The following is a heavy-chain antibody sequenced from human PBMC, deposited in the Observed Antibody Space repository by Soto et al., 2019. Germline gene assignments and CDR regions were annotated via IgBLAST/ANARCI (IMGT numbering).Heavy chain of an antibody. CDR2: IIPILGIA. V-gene: IGHV1-69*02. D-gene: IGHD2-15*01. J-gene: IGHJ4*02. CDR3: ARGYCSGGSCYDRYYFDY. CDR1: GGTFSSYT. Sequence: QVQLVQSGAEVKKPGSSVKVSCKASGGTFSSYTISWVRQAPGQGLEWMGRIIPILGIANYAQKFQGRVTITADXXTXTXXMELSSLRSEDTAVYYWARGYCSGGSCYDRYYFDYWGQGTLVTVSS.